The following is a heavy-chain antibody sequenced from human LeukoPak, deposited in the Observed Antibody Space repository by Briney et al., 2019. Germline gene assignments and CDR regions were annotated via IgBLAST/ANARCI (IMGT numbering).Heavy chain of an antibody. CDR1: GGSISSYY. CDR3: ARVGGTNDYGDYIFGYYYYYMDV. D-gene: IGHD4-17*01. CDR2: IYYSGST. V-gene: IGHV4-59*01. Sequence: PSETLSLTCTVSGGSISSYYWSWIRQPPGKGLEWIGYIYYSGSTNYNPSLKSRVTISVDTSKNQFSLKLSSVTAADTAVYYCARVGGTNDYGDYIFGYYYYYMDVWGKGATVTISS. J-gene: IGHJ6*03.